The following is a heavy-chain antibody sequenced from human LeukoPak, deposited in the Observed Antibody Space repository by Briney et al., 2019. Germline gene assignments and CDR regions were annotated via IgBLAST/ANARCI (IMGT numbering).Heavy chain of an antibody. CDR2: ISGSGGST. V-gene: IGHV3-23*01. D-gene: IGHD3-3*01. Sequence: GGSLRLSCAASGFTFSSYAMSWVRQAPGKGLEWVSAISGSGGSTYYADSVKGRFTISRDNSKNTLYLQMNSLRAEDTAVYYCAKSSSILEWLNYTDVWGKGTTVTVSS. CDR3: AKSSSILEWLNYTDV. CDR1: GFTFSSYA. J-gene: IGHJ6*03.